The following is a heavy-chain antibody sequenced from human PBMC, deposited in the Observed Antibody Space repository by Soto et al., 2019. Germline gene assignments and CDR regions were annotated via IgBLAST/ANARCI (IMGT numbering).Heavy chain of an antibody. CDR3: ARDSYLTY. CDR2: IYTDGRT. CDR1: GFSISSNY. V-gene: IGHV3-53*02. D-gene: IGHD3-10*01. Sequence: EVQLVETGGGLIQPGGSLRLSCAASGFSISSNYMNWVRQAPGKGLEFVSIIYTDGRTYYADSVKGRFTISRDISKNTLYLQMNSLRAEDTALYHCARDSYLTYWGQGTLVTVSS. J-gene: IGHJ4*02.